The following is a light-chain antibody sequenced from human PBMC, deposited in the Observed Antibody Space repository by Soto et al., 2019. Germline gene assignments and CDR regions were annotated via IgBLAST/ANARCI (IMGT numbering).Light chain of an antibody. CDR1: QSVSNNY. J-gene: IGKJ1*01. CDR3: QNYGTSGT. CDR2: GAS. V-gene: IGKV3-20*01. Sequence: EIVLTQSPGTLSLSPGEGATLSCRASQSVSNNYLAWYQQRPGQAPRLLIYGASNRATGIPDGFSGSGSGTDFSLTISRVETEDFSVYYCQNYGTSGTFGQGTKVEIK.